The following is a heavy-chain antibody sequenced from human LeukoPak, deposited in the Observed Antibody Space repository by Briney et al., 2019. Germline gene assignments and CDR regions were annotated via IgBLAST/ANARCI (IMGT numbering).Heavy chain of an antibody. CDR3: ARGSRQWLAQYAFDY. D-gene: IGHD6-19*01. CDR1: GGTFISYA. V-gene: IGHV1-69*01. Sequence: SVKVSCKASGGTFISYAISWVRQAPGQGLEWMGGIIPIFGTANYAQKFQDRVTITADESTSTAYMELSSLRSEDTAVYYCARGSRQWLAQYAFDYWGQGTLVTVSS. J-gene: IGHJ4*02. CDR2: IIPIFGTA.